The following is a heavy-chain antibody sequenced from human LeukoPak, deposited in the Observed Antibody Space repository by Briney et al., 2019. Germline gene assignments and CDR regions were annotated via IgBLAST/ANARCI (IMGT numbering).Heavy chain of an antibody. CDR2: IYHSGST. V-gene: IGHV4-38-2*01. Sequence: PSETLFLTCAVSGYSISSGYYWGWIRQPPGKGLEWIGSIYHSGSTYYNPSLKSRVTISVDTSKNQFSLKLSSVTAADTAVYYCARVGRWFDPWGQGTLVTVSS. J-gene: IGHJ5*02. CDR1: GYSISSGYY. CDR3: ARVGRWFDP.